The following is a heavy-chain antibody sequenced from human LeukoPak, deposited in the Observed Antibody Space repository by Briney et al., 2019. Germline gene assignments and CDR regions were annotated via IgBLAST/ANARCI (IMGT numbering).Heavy chain of an antibody. CDR2: INGSGGSR. CDR1: GYTFISYH. V-gene: IGHV1-46*01. CDR3: ARNNYSSSSGEGANGIDY. D-gene: IGHD6-6*01. Sequence: VASVKVSCKASGYTFISYHIYWVRQAPGQGLEWMGIINGSGGSRTYAQKFQGRVTMTRETSTSTIYMELRSLRFEDTAVYYCARNNYSSSSGEGANGIDYWGQGTLVTVSS. J-gene: IGHJ4*02.